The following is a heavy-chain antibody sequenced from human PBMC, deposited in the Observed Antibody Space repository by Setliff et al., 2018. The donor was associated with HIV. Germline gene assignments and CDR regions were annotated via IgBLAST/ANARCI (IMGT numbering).Heavy chain of an antibody. CDR1: GDSVGSGRYS. J-gene: IGHJ4*02. CDR3: ARHVPDYDILTGYFTKHLDY. D-gene: IGHD3-9*01. CDR2: VSYTGST. Sequence: PSETLSLTCTVSGDSVGSGRYSWTWIRQHPGKGLEWIGSVSYTGSTSYTPSLRSRVTVSSDTSKNQFSLSLASVTAADTAVYYCARHVPDYDILTGYFTKHLDYWGRGTLVTVSS. V-gene: IGHV4-31*03.